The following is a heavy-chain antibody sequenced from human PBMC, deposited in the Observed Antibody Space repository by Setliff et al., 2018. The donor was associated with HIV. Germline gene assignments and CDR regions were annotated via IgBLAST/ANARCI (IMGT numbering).Heavy chain of an antibody. CDR1: GYKFTGHH. D-gene: IGHD3-9*01. J-gene: IGHJ4*02. Sequence: ASVKVSCKASGYKFTGHHIQWMRQAPGQGLEWMGRINPNMGDTQYAQKFQGRIIMTRDTSINTVYMELSSLKSDDTAVYYCASGCLIGGSGPCRNFEFWGQGTLVTVSS. V-gene: IGHV1-2*06. CDR3: ASGCLIGGSGPCRNFEF. CDR2: INPNMGDT.